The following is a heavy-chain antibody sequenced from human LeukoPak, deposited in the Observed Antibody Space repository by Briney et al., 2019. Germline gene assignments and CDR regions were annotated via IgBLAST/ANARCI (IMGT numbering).Heavy chain of an antibody. D-gene: IGHD4-17*01. CDR2: ISSSSGTI. V-gene: IGHV3-48*01. CDR1: GFTFSNYN. Sequence: GGSLRLSCAVSGFTFSNYNMNWVRQAPGKGLDWVSHISSSSGTIYYADTVKGRFTISRDNAKNSLYLQMSSLRAEDTAVYYCARETTGIDYWGQGTLVTVSS. CDR3: ARETTGIDY. J-gene: IGHJ4*02.